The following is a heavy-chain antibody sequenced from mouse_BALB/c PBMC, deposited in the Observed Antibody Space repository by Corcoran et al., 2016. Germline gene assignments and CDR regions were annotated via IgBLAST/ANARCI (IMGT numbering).Heavy chain of an antibody. V-gene: IGHV9-3-1*01. CDR3: ARKARYGSSSTWCAY. CDR2: INTYTGEP. D-gene: IGHD1-1*01. J-gene: IGHJ3*01. Sequence: QIPLVQSGPELKKPGETVKISCKASGYTFTNYGMNWVKQAPGKGLKWMGWINTYTGEPTYADDFKGRFAFSLETSASTAYLQFNNLKNEDTATYFCARKARYGSSSTWCAYWGQGTLVAVS. CDR1: GYTFTNYG.